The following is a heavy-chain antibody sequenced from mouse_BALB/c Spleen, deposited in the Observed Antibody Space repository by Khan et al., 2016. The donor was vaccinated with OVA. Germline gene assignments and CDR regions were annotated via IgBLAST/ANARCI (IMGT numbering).Heavy chain of an antibody. V-gene: IGHV1-7*01. CDR3: TRRGLYGIFAC. CDR2: INPRTDYT. Sequence: QVPLKQSGAELAQPGASVRMSCQTSGYTFTTYWMHWVKQRPGQGLEWIGYINPRTDYTESNPRFKDKAPLTTYRSSSTAYRQLSRLAEEEAAVYYGTRRGLYGIFACGGQGTLVTVAA. D-gene: IGHD2-1*01. J-gene: IGHJ3*01. CDR1: GYTFTTYW.